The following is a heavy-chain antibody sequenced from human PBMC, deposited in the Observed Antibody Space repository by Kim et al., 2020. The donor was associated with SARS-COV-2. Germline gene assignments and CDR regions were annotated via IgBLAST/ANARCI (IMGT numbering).Heavy chain of an antibody. D-gene: IGHD6-13*01. CDR3: AKNAGTAADYYFDY. V-gene: IGHV3-23*01. J-gene: IGHJ4*02. Sequence: ADYVKGRFTTSRDNSKNTLYLQMNSLRAEDTAVYYCAKNAGTAADYYFDYWGQGTLATVSS.